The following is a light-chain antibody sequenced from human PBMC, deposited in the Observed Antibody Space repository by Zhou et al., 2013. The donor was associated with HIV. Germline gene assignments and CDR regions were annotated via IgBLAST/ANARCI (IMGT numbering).Light chain of an antibody. V-gene: IGKV3-15*01. CDR3: LQYDNWPPWT. CDR1: QSVSSAY. CDR2: GAS. Sequence: EIVLTQSPATLSLSPGESATLSCRASQSVSSAYLAWYQQKPGQAPRLLIFGASTRATGIPARFSGSGSGTEFTLTISSLQSEDFAVYYCLQYDNWPPWTFGQGTKVEIK. J-gene: IGKJ1*01.